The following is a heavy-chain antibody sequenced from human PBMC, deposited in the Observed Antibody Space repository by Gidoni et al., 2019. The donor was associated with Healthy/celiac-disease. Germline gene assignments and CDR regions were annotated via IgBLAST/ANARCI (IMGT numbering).Heavy chain of an antibody. Sequence: QVQLQQWGAGLLKPSETLSLTFAVYGGSFSGYYWSWIRQPPGKGLEWIGEINHSGSTNYNPSLKSRVTISVDTSKNQFSLKLSSVTAADTAVYYCARGHKRRLLYNWFDPWGQGTLVTVSS. CDR2: INHSGST. V-gene: IGHV4-34*01. J-gene: IGHJ5*02. CDR1: GGSFSGYY. CDR3: ARGHKRRLLYNWFDP. D-gene: IGHD2-15*01.